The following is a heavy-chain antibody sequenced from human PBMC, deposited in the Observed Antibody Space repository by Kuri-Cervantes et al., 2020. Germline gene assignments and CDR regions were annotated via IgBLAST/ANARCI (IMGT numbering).Heavy chain of an antibody. CDR3: ARAAHWYSGSYSLLGY. CDR2: INQAGTDK. D-gene: IGHD1-26*01. V-gene: IGHV3-7*01. J-gene: IGHJ4*02. Sequence: GESLKISCAASGFTFSSYWMTWVRQAPGKGLEWVANINQAGTDKYFGDSVKGRFTISRDNAKNSLYLQMNSLRDEDTAVYYCARAAHWYSGSYSLLGYWGQGTLVTVSS. CDR1: GFTFSSYW.